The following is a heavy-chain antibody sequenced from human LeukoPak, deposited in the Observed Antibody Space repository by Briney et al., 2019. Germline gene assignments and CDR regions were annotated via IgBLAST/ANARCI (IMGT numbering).Heavy chain of an antibody. CDR1: GFTFSSYG. Sequence: GGSLRLSCAASGFTFSSYGMHWVRQAPGKGLEWVAFIRYDGSNKYYADSVKGRFTISRDNSKNTLYLQMNSLRAEDTAVYYCAKERMTTVNGVFTFDYWGQGTLVTVSS. CDR3: AKERMTTVNGVFTFDY. J-gene: IGHJ4*02. V-gene: IGHV3-30*02. D-gene: IGHD4-17*01. CDR2: IRYDGSNK.